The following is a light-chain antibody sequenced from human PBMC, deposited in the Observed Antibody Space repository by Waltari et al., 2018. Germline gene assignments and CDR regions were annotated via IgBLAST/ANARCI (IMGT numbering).Light chain of an antibody. Sequence: VLPQSPATLSLSPGERATLSCRASQSVSSSLAWYQQKPGQAPRLLIYDASNRATGIPARFSGSGSGTDFTLTISSLEPEDFAVYYCQQRSNWPPGALTFGGGTKVEIK. CDR2: DAS. J-gene: IGKJ4*01. CDR3: QQRSNWPPGALT. CDR1: QSVSSS. V-gene: IGKV3-11*01.